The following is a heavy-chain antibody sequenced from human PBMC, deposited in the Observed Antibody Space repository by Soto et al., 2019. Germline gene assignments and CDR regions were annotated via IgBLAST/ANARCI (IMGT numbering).Heavy chain of an antibody. Sequence: EVQLLESGGGLVQPGGSRSLSCAASGFTFRDYGMSWVRQAPGKGLEWVSGISGGATYYADSVKGRFVISRDDSKNTLYLEMDSLRVEDTAVYYCTKDSGWTSADWGQGTLVTVSS. CDR2: ISGGAT. V-gene: IGHV3-23*01. J-gene: IGHJ4*02. D-gene: IGHD3-10*01. CDR1: GFTFRDYG. CDR3: TKDSGWTSAD.